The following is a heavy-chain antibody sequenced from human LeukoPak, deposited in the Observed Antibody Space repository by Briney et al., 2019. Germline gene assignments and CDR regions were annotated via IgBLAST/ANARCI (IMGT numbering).Heavy chain of an antibody. CDR1: GFTFDDYA. J-gene: IGHJ3*02. CDR3: AKARGSSGDDAFDI. CDR2: TSWNSGSI. D-gene: IGHD6-19*01. Sequence: GGSLRLSCAASGFTFDDYAMHWVRQAPGKGLEWVSGTSWNSGSIGYADSVKGRFTISRDNAKNSLYLQMNSLRAEDTALYYCAKARGSSGDDAFDIWGQGTMVTVSS. V-gene: IGHV3-9*01.